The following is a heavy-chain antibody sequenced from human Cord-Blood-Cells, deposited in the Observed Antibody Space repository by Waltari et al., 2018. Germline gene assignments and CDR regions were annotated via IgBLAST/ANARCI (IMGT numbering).Heavy chain of an antibody. D-gene: IGHD6-13*01. Sequence: EVQLVESGGGLVQPGGSLRLSCAASGFTFSSYEMNWVRQAPGKGLEWVSYISSNGSTIYYAGSVKGRFTISRDNAKNSLYLQMNSLRAEDTAVYYCASLLFTAAAGGMDVWGQGTTVTVSS. J-gene: IGHJ6*02. CDR2: ISSNGSTI. CDR1: GFTFSSYE. V-gene: IGHV3-48*03. CDR3: ASLLFTAAAGGMDV.